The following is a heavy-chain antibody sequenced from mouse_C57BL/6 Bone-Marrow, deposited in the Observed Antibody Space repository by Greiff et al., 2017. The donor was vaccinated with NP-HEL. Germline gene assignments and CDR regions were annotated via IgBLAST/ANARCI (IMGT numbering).Heavy chain of an antibody. J-gene: IGHJ2*01. CDR2: IYPGDGDT. CDR1: GYAFSSYW. Sequence: QVQLQQSGSELVKPGASVKISCKASGYAFSSYWMNWVKQRPGKGLEWIGQIYPGDGDTNYNGKFKGKATLTADKSSSTAYMQLSSLTSEDSAVYFCARYYGSSYYFDYWGQGTTLTVSS. V-gene: IGHV1-80*01. CDR3: ARYYGSSYYFDY. D-gene: IGHD1-1*01.